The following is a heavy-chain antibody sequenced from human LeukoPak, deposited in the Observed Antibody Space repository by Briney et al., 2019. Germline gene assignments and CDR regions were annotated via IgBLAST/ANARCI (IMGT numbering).Heavy chain of an antibody. J-gene: IGHJ4*02. CDR1: GFTFSTCA. V-gene: IGHV3-30*04. CDR2: ISYDGSSK. Sequence: GGSLRLSCAASGFTFSTCAMHWVRQAPGKGLEWVAVISYDGSSKYYADSVKGRFTISRDNSKNTLYLQMNSLRAEDTAVYYCARDFDRYYFDYWGQGTLVTVSS. D-gene: IGHD3-9*01. CDR3: ARDFDRYYFDY.